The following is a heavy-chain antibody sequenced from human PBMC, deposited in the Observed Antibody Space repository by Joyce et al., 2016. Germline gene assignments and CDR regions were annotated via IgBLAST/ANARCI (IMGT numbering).Heavy chain of an antibody. CDR3: AREHSDYWYFDL. D-gene: IGHD4-11*01. Sequence: QVQLVQSGAEVKKPGSSVKVSCKASGGTFSNYAINWVRQAPGQGLEGMGRIIPVYGAPNYEQKFQARVTITADESTSTANMELSSLKPDDTAVYYCAREHSDYWYFDLWGRGTLVTVSS. CDR2: IIPVYGAP. CDR1: GGTFSNYA. V-gene: IGHV1-69*01. J-gene: IGHJ2*01.